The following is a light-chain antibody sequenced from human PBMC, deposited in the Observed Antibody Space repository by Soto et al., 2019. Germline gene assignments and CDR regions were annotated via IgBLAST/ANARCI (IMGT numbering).Light chain of an antibody. CDR3: QQYDDLPRT. Sequence: DIQMTQSPSSLSASVGDGVTITCHASQAISNRLNWYQHKPGKAPKGLIYDASNLEAGVSSRFSGSGSGTDFTFTISSLQPEDIATYYCQQYDDLPRTFGQGTKVQMK. J-gene: IGKJ1*01. CDR2: DAS. CDR1: QAISNR. V-gene: IGKV1-33*01.